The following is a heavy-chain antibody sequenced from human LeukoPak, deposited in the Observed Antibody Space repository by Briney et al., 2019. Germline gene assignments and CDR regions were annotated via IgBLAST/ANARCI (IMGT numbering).Heavy chain of an antibody. CDR3: ARALTYYYDSSGYYTEYFQH. D-gene: IGHD3-22*01. J-gene: IGHJ1*01. V-gene: IGHV1-69*05. Sequence: ASVKVSCKASGGTFSSYAISLVRQAPGQGLEWMGRIIPIFGTANYAQKFQGRVTITTDESTSTAYMELSSLRSEDTAVYYCARALTYYYDSSGYYTEYFQHWGQGTLVTVSS. CDR2: IIPIFGTA. CDR1: GGTFSSYA.